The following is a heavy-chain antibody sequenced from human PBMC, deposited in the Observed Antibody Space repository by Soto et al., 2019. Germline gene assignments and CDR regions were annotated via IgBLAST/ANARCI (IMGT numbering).Heavy chain of an antibody. CDR1: GGSISTISYY. CDR3: ARHLNGRGEGTSTIHYWFDP. J-gene: IGHJ5*02. Sequence: PSETLSLTCTVSGGSISTISYYWGWIRQPPGKRLEWIGSIYYSGSTYYNPSLESRVTMSVDTSKNQFSLKLSSVTAADTAVYHCARHLNGRGEGTSTIHYWFDPWGQGTLVTVSS. D-gene: IGHD2-2*01. V-gene: IGHV4-39*01. CDR2: IYYSGST.